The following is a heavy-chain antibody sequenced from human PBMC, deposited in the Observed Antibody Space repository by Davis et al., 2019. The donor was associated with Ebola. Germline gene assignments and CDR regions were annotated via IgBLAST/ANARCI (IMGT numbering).Heavy chain of an antibody. J-gene: IGHJ4*02. Sequence: GESLKILCAASGFTFADFSMNWVRQAPGGGLEWVPTISWDGGSAFYADSVRGRFTISRDNSRNSLDLQMSYLRTEDTAFYYCAKMAYTVTYFDYWGQGTLVTVSS. D-gene: IGHD4-17*01. V-gene: IGHV3-43*01. CDR1: GFTFADFS. CDR2: ISWDGGSA. CDR3: AKMAYTVTYFDY.